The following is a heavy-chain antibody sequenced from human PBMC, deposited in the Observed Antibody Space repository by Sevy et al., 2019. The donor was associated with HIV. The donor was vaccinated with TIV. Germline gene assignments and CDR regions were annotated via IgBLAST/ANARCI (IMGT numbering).Heavy chain of an antibody. V-gene: IGHV3-30*03. Sequence: GGSLRLSCAASGFTFSSFGLHWVRQAPGKGLEWVAVISYDGSNKYYAGSVKGRFTISRDNSKNTLYLQMNSLRAEDTAVYYCASIPLEWLATRNDAFDIWGQGTMVTVSS. CDR2: ISYDGSNK. D-gene: IGHD6-19*01. CDR3: ASIPLEWLATRNDAFDI. CDR1: GFTFSSFG. J-gene: IGHJ3*02.